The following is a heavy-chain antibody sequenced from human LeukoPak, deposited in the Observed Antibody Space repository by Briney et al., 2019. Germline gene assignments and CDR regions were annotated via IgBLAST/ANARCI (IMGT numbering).Heavy chain of an antibody. CDR2: INENGDIA. CDR1: GFTFDDYA. Sequence: GGSLRLSCAASGFTFDDYAMHWVRQGPGKSLEWVSLINENGDIAYYGDSVRGRFTVSRDNANNSLYLQMNSLTTEDTALYYCAKARWEPNFDYWGQGTLVTVSS. J-gene: IGHJ4*02. CDR3: AKARWEPNFDY. V-gene: IGHV3-43*02. D-gene: IGHD1-26*01.